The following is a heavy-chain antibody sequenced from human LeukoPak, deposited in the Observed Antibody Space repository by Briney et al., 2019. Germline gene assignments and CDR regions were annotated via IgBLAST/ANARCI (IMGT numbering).Heavy chain of an antibody. CDR3: ARGVRIAVAGYIDY. D-gene: IGHD6-19*01. V-gene: IGHV3-30*04. CDR2: ISYDGSNK. Sequence: SGGSLRLSCAASGFTFSTYAMHWVRQAPGKGLEWVAAISYDGSNKNYADPVKGRFTISRDNSKNTLYLQMNSLRAEDTAVYYCARGVRIAVAGYIDYWGQGTLVTVSS. CDR1: GFTFSTYA. J-gene: IGHJ4*02.